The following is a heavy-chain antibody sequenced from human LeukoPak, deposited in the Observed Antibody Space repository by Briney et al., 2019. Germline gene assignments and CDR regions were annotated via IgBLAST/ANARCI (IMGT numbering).Heavy chain of an antibody. Sequence: PGGSLRLPCTASGFTFGDYAMSWVRQAPGKGLEWVGFIRSKAYGGATEYAASVKGRFTISRDDSKSIAYLQMNSLKTEDTAVYYCTRGSGDGYNDNWGQGTLVTVSS. V-gene: IGHV3-49*04. CDR1: GFTFGDYA. D-gene: IGHD5-24*01. J-gene: IGHJ4*02. CDR3: TRGSGDGYNDN. CDR2: IRSKAYGGAT.